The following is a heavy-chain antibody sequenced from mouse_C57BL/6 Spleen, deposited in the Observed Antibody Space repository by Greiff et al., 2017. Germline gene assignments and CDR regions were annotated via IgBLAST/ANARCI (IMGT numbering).Heavy chain of an antibody. CDR2: LLPGRGST. Sequence: QVQLQQSGAELMKPGASVKLSCKATGYTFTGYWLEWVKQRPGHGLEWIGELLPGRGSTNYNEKFKGKATFTADTSSNSAYMQLSNLSTVDSAIYYCSTVTYFDYWGQGTTLTVSS. J-gene: IGHJ2*01. CDR1: GYTFTGYW. V-gene: IGHV1-9*01. D-gene: IGHD2-2*01. CDR3: STVTYFDY.